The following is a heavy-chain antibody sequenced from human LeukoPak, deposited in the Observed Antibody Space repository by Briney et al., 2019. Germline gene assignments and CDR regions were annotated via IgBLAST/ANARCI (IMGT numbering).Heavy chain of an antibody. CDR1: GFSFTGYW. J-gene: IGHJ6*03. V-gene: IGHV3-74*01. CDR3: ARDPYSGSYYAYYYYYMDV. CDR2: LYSDGRSL. Sequence: PGGSLRLSCAGSGFSFTGYWMHWVRQTPGKALVWISRLYSDGRSLTYADSVKGRFTISRDNAKNSLYLQMDNLRAEDTAVYYCARDPYSGSYYAYYYYYMDVWGKGTTVTVSS. D-gene: IGHD1-26*01.